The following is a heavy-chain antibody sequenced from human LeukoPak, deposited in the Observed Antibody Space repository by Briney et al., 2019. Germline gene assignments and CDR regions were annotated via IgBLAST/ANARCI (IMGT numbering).Heavy chain of an antibody. J-gene: IGHJ4*02. V-gene: IGHV5-51*01. D-gene: IGHD6-13*01. Sequence: GESLKISCKGSGYSFTSYWIGWVRQMPGKGLEWMGIIYPGDSDTRYSPSFQGQVTISADKSISTAYLQWSSLKASDTAMYYCARHRDAYSSSWYGEGYFDYWGQGTLVTVSS. CDR2: IYPGDSDT. CDR1: GYSFTSYW. CDR3: ARHRDAYSSSWYGEGYFDY.